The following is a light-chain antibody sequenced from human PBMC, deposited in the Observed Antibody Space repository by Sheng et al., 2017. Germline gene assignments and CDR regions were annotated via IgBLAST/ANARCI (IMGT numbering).Light chain of an antibody. J-gene: IGLJ2*01. CDR2: DVK. Sequence: QSALTQPASVSGSPGQSITISCTGTSSDVGGYNYVSWYQQHPGKAPKLMIYDVKNRPSGVSNRFSGSKSGNTASLTISGLQAEDEADYYCSSYAGSNNVVFGGGTKLTVL. CDR1: SSDVGGYNY. V-gene: IGLV2-14*01. CDR3: SSYAGSNNVV.